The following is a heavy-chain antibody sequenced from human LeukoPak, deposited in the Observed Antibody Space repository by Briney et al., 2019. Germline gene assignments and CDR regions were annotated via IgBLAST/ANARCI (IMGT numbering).Heavy chain of an antibody. CDR2: ISGSGGTT. V-gene: IGHV3-23*01. CDR1: GFTFSSYA. J-gene: IGHJ4*02. CDR3: AKDPGYTSGWYNDY. D-gene: IGHD6-19*01. Sequence: GGSLRLSCAASGFTFSSYAMTWVRQAPGKELEWVSGISGSGGTTYYADSVKGRFTISRDNSKKTLYLQMNSLRVEDTAVYYCAKDPGYTSGWYNDYWGQGTLVTVSS.